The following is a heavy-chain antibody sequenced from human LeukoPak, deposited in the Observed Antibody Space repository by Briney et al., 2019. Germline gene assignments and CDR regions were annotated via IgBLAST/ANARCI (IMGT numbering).Heavy chain of an antibody. V-gene: IGHV3-33*01. Sequence: PGRSLRLSCEASGFTFSSYGMHWVRQAPGKGLEWVAVIWYDGSNKYYADSVKGRFTISRDNSKNTLYLQMNSLRAEDTAVYYCARGHSGIAAAEYYFGYWGQGTLVTVSS. J-gene: IGHJ4*02. CDR3: ARGHSGIAAAEYYFGY. CDR2: IWYDGSNK. D-gene: IGHD6-13*01. CDR1: GFTFSSYG.